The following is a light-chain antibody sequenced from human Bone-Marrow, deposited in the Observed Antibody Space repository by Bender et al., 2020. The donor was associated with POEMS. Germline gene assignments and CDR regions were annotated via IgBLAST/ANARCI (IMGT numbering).Light chain of an antibody. J-gene: IGLJ1*01. CDR1: SSDVGGYDY. Sequence: QSALTQSASVSGSPGQSITISCTGTSSDVGGYDYVSWYQQHPGKVPKLIIYDVTNRPSGISNRLSGSKSGNTASLTISGLQADDEADYYCCSYTSRTTFVFGTGTKVTVL. V-gene: IGLV2-14*03. CDR3: CSYTSRTTFV. CDR2: DVT.